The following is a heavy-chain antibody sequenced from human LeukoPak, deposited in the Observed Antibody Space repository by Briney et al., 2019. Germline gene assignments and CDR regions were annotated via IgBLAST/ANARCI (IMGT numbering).Heavy chain of an antibody. Sequence: SETLSLTCAVYGGSFSGYYWSWLRQPPGKGLEWIGEINHSGSTNYNPSLKSRVTISVDTSKNQFSLKLSSVTAADTAVYYCAGGERWLQLRPFDYWGQGILVTVSS. V-gene: IGHV4-34*01. CDR3: AGGERWLQLRPFDY. J-gene: IGHJ4*02. D-gene: IGHD5-24*01. CDR1: GGSFSGYY. CDR2: INHSGST.